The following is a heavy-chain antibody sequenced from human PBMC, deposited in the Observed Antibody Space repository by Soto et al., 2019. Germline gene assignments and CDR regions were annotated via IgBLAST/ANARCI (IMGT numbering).Heavy chain of an antibody. J-gene: IGHJ4*02. CDR3: AREGSDYGDNGVSGY. D-gene: IGHD4-17*01. CDR2: IWYDGSNK. CDR1: GFTFSTFG. V-gene: IGHV3-33*01. Sequence: QVQLVESGGGVVQPGRSLRLSCAASGFTFSTFGMHWVRQAPGKGLEWVAVIWYDGSNKWYADSVKGRFTISRDNSKNTLYLQMNSLRADDTAVYYCAREGSDYGDNGVSGYWGQGPLVTVSS.